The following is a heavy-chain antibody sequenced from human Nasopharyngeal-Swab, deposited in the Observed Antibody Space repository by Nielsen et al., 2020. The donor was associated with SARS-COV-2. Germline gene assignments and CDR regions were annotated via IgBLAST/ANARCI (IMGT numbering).Heavy chain of an antibody. D-gene: IGHD3-22*01. Sequence: GESLKISCAASGFTFSSYGMHWVRQAPGKGLEWVAFIRYDGSNKYYADSVKGRFTISRDNSKNTLYLQMNSLSAEDTAVYYCARDYYYDSSGFGYFQHWGQGTLVTVSS. CDR1: GFTFSSYG. CDR2: IRYDGSNK. J-gene: IGHJ1*01. V-gene: IGHV3-30*02. CDR3: ARDYYYDSSGFGYFQH.